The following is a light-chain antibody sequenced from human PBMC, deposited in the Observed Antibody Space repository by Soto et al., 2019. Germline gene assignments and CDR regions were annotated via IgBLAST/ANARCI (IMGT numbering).Light chain of an antibody. Sequence: QSVLTQPPSASATPGQRVTISCSGSSSNIGSRTVNWYQQLPGSAPKLLVYNDNQRPSGVPDRFSGSKSGTSASLAISVLQSEDEAEYYCAAWDDSLHVIFGGGTQLTVL. J-gene: IGLJ2*01. CDR2: NDN. CDR1: SSNIGSRT. V-gene: IGLV1-44*01. CDR3: AAWDDSLHVI.